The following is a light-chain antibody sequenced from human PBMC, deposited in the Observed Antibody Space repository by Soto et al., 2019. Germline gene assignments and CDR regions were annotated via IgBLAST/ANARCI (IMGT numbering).Light chain of an antibody. V-gene: IGLV2-14*01. J-gene: IGLJ2*01. Sequence: QSALTQPASVSGSPGQSITISCTGTSSDVGGYNYVAWYQQHPGKAPQLMIYDVSNRPSGVSNRFSGSKSGNTASLTISGLKAEDDADYYCSSYTSSSNLVFGGGAKRTVL. CDR1: SSDVGGYNY. CDR2: DVS. CDR3: SSYTSSSNLV.